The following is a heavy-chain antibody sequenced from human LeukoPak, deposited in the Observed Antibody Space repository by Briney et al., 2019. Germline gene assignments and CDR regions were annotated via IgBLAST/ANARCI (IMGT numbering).Heavy chain of an antibody. V-gene: IGHV4-59*01. J-gene: IGHJ3*02. D-gene: IGHD3-16*01. CDR3: ARAPAAAGGTFDI. CDR2: IYHSGRT. CDR1: GDSITTYY. Sequence: SETLSLTCTVSGDSITTYYWNWIRQPPGKGLEWIGYIYHSGRTNYNLSLKSRVTISVDTSKNQFSLKLISVTAADTAVYYCARAPAAAGGTFDIWGQGTMVTVSS.